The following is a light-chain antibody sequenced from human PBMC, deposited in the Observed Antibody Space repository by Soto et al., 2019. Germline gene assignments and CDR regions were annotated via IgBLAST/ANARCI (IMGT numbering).Light chain of an antibody. J-gene: IGKJ5*01. V-gene: IGKV1-39*01. Sequence: IQMTQSPASLSASVGDRVTITCRASQSISNSLNWYQQKPGRAPKLLIYAASSLQSGVPSRFSGSGSGTDFILTISSLQPEDFETYYCQQSYSNPRDFGQGTRLEIK. CDR3: QQSYSNPRD. CDR1: QSISNS. CDR2: AAS.